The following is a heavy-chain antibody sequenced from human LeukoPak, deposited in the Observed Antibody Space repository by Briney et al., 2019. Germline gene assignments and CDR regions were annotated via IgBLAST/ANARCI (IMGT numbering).Heavy chain of an antibody. CDR1: GFTFSRGW. J-gene: IGHJ4*02. V-gene: IGHV3-7*01. D-gene: IGHD5-12*01. Sequence: PGGSLRLSCSASGFTFSRGWMSWVRHTPGKGLECVAKIKPDGNEEYYMDSVKGRFTISRDNSKNSLYLHLISLRDEDTAVYYCAREIWWRFDHWGQGSLVTVSS. CDR3: AREIWWRFDH. CDR2: IKPDGNEE.